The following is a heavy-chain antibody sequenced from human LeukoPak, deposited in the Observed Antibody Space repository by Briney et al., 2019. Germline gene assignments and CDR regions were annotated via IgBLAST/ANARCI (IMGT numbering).Heavy chain of an antibody. J-gene: IGHJ5*02. D-gene: IGHD3-3*01. Sequence: PSETLSLTCAVYGGSFSGYYWSWIRQPPGKGLEWIGEIKHSRSTNYNPSLKSRVTISVDTSKNQFSLKLSSVTAADTAVYYCARVGHDFWSGYTPSYNWFDPWGQGTLVTVSS. CDR1: GGSFSGYY. CDR2: IKHSRST. CDR3: ARVGHDFWSGYTPSYNWFDP. V-gene: IGHV4-34*01.